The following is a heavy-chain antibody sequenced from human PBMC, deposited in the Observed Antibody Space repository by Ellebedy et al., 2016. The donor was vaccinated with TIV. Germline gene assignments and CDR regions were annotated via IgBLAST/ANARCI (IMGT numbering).Heavy chain of an antibody. Sequence: PSETLSLTCVASGFTFSGYAMSWVRQAPGKGLEWVSGINNGGRTTSYADSVKGRFTISRDNSRSTLYLQMNSLRAEDSAVYYCAKDMVFGDGKWEIDVWGQGTTVTVSS. CDR1: GFTFSGYA. J-gene: IGHJ6*02. CDR3: AKDMVFGDGKWEIDV. D-gene: IGHD1-26*01. CDR2: INNGGRTT. V-gene: IGHV3-23*01.